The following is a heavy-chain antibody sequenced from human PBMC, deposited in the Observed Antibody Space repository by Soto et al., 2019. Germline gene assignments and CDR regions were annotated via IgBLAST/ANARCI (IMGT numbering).Heavy chain of an antibody. CDR1: GGSISSGGYY. Sequence: SETLSLTCTVSGGSISSGGYYWSWIRQHPGKGLEWIGYIYYSGSTYYNPSLKSRLTISVDTSKNQFSLKLSSVTAEDTAVYYCATDPYIAAADYWGQGTLVTVSS. D-gene: IGHD6-13*01. CDR2: IYYSGST. J-gene: IGHJ4*02. V-gene: IGHV4-31*03. CDR3: ATDPYIAAADY.